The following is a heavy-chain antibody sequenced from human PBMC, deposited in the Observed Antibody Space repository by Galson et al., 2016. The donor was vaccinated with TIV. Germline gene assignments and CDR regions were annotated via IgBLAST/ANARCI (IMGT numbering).Heavy chain of an antibody. CDR1: GDSVASGYSY. V-gene: IGHV4-39*01. D-gene: IGHD3-10*01. J-gene: IGHJ5*02. CDR2: IYYSGSA. CDR3: ARHATPEGWFAYSWFDP. Sequence: ETLSLTCTVSGDSVASGYSYWAWVRQPPGKGLLWIGSIYYSGSAYYNPSLKSRVTISVDTSKNQFSLKLTSVTAADTAVYYCARHATPEGWFAYSWFDPWGQGTLVIVSS.